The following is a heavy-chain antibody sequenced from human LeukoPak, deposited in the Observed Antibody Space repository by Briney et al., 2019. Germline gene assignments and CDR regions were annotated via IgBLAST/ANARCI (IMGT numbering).Heavy chain of an antibody. CDR3: AGGGDFDY. CDR1: GFSFSNYE. J-gene: IGHJ4*02. Sequence: GGSLRLSCAASGFSFSNYEMNWVRQAPGQGLEWISYITASSTTIYYADSVKGRFTISRDNAKNSLYLQMNGLRGEDTAVYFCAGGGDFDYWGQGILVTVSA. CDR2: ITASSTTI. D-gene: IGHD3-16*01. V-gene: IGHV3-48*03.